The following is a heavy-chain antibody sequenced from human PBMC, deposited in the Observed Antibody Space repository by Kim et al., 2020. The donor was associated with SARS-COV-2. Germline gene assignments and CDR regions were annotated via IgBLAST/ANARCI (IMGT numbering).Heavy chain of an antibody. Sequence: ADSLKGRFTNSRENAKNSLYLQMTSLRAEDTAVYYCARATTHDSSGYWGNWGQGTLVTVSS. V-gene: IGHV3-21*01. J-gene: IGHJ4*02. D-gene: IGHD3-22*01. CDR3: ARATTHDSSGYWGN.